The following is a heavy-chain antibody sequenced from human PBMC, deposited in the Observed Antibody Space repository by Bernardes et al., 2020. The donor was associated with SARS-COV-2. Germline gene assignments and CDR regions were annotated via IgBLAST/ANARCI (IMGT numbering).Heavy chain of an antibody. D-gene: IGHD3-3*01. CDR3: KRDDFWSGHDY. V-gene: IGHV4-34*01. Sequence: SETLSLTRAVYGGSFSASYWSWIRQAPGKGLEWIGAIDHSGSTKYNPSLKSRVTISVDTSKNQLSLKLTSVTAADTAVYYCKRDDFWSGHDYWGQGTLVTVSS. CDR1: GGSFSASY. CDR2: IDHSGST. J-gene: IGHJ4*02.